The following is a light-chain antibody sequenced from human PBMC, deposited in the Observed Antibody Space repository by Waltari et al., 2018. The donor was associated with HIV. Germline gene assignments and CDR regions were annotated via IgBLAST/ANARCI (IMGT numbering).Light chain of an antibody. J-gene: IGKJ4*01. CDR3: QQYYGVPLT. CDR1: QDISSS. CDR2: GAF. V-gene: IGKV1-NL1*01. Sequence: DIQMKQSPSSLSASIGDTVTIPCRASQDISSSVSWFQLQPGKAPKLLVHGAFILQRGVPSRFSGSGSGTHYTLTITGLQAEDFATYFCQQYYGVPLTFGGGTRVDI.